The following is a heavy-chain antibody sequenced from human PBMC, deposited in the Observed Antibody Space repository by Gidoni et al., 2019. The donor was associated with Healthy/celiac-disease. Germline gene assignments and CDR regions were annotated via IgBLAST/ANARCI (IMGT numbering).Heavy chain of an antibody. CDR3: AHSPYSGRGGWGGFDP. V-gene: IGHV2-5*01. J-gene: IGHJ5*02. Sequence: QITLKESGPTLVKPTQTLTLTCTFSGFSLSTSGVGVGWIRQPPGKALEWLALIYWNDDKRYSPSLKSRLTITKDTSKNQVVLTMTNMDPVDTATYYCAHSPYSGRGGWGGFDPWGQGTLVTVSS. CDR1: GFSLSTSGVG. D-gene: IGHD3-10*01. CDR2: IYWNDDK.